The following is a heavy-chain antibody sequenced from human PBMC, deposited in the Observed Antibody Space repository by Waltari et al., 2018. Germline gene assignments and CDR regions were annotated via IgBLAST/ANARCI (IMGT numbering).Heavy chain of an antibody. Sequence: QVQLQESGPGLVKPSETLSLTCTVSGGSISSSYWSWIRQPPGKGLEWIGYIYYSGSTNYNPSLKSRVTISVDTSKNQFSLKLSSVTAADTAVYYCARARSGYPDYWGQGTLVTVSS. CDR3: ARARSGYPDY. D-gene: IGHD3-3*01. V-gene: IGHV4-59*01. J-gene: IGHJ4*02. CDR1: GGSISSSY. CDR2: IYYSGST.